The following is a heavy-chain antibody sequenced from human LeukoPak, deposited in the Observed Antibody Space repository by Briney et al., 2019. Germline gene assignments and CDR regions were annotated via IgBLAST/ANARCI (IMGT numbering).Heavy chain of an antibody. CDR3: ARWGRVAAAAFDP. J-gene: IGHJ5*02. CDR1: WWALRGFY. Sequence: LEALSPNLAVHWWALRGFYWGWIPQPPRKGVEWIGEINHSGSTNYNPSLKSRVTISVDTSKTQFSLKLSSVTAADTAVYYCARWGRVAAAAFDPWGQGTLVTVSS. D-gene: IGHD6-13*01. CDR2: INHSGST. V-gene: IGHV4-34*01.